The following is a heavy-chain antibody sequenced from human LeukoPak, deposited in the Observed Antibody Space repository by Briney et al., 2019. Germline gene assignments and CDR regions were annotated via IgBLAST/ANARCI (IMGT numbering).Heavy chain of an antibody. Sequence: PGGSLRLSCAASGFTFSIYEINWVRQAPGKGLEWISYISGSGDTAYYADSVKGRFTISRDNAKNSLYLQMNSLRAEDMALYYCAKASVLRAFDIWGQGTMVTVSS. V-gene: IGHV3-48*03. CDR1: GFTFSIYE. CDR3: AKASVLRAFDI. CDR2: ISGSGDTA. D-gene: IGHD4/OR15-4a*01. J-gene: IGHJ3*02.